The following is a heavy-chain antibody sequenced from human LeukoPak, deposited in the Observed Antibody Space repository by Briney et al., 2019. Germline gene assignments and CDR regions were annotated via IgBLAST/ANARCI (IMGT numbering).Heavy chain of an antibody. Sequence: PSETLSLTCTVSGGSISSSSYYWGWIRQPPGKGLVWIGSVYYSGSTYYNPSLKSRVTISVDTSKNQFSLRLSSVTAADTAMYYCARGDSSGYYSYYYYYYMDAWGKGTTVTVSS. CDR2: VYYSGST. CDR1: GGSISSSSYY. CDR3: ARGDSSGYYSYYYYYYMDA. D-gene: IGHD3-22*01. J-gene: IGHJ6*03. V-gene: IGHV4-39*07.